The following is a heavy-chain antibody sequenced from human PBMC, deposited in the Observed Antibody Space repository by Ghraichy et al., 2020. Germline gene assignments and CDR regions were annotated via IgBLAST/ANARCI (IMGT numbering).Heavy chain of an antibody. CDR2: INPNSGGT. CDR3: ARWGETYCSGGSCYSGADYYYYGMDV. CDR1: GYTFTGYY. V-gene: IGHV1-2*04. D-gene: IGHD2-15*01. J-gene: IGHJ6*02. Sequence: ASVKVSCKASGYTFTGYYMHWVRQAPGQGLEWMGWINPNSGGTNYAQKFQGWVTMTRDTSISTAFMELSRLRSDDTAVYYCARWGETYCSGGSCYSGADYYYYGMDVWGQGTTVTVSS.